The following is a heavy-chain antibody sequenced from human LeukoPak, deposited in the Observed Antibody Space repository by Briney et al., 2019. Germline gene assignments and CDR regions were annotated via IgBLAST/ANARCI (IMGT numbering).Heavy chain of an antibody. CDR2: INTNSGNT. CDR3: ARDRIAVAGTVLDY. V-gene: IGHV1-8*01. CDR1: GYTFTSYD. D-gene: IGHD6-19*01. J-gene: IGHJ4*02. Sequence: GPSVKVSCKASGYTFTSYDINWVRQATGQGRECMVWINTNSGNTVYAQKFQGRVTMTRNTSISTAYMELSSLRSEDTAVYYCARDRIAVAGTVLDYWGQGTLVTVSS.